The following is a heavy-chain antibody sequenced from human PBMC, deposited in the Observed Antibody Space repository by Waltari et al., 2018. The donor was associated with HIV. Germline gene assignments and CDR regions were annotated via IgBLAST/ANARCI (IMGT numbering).Heavy chain of an antibody. D-gene: IGHD2-8*01. V-gene: IGHV4-39*01. Sequence: QLQLQQSGPGQVKPSGTLFLTRTVSGGPVINSVYFWDVIRQSPGKGLEWIGNIYYTGTTFYNPSLKSRVTMSAGLSKNQFSLRLRSVTAADTAIYYCARRPRMAGFYLYYGMDVWGHGTTVTVSS. CDR1: GGPVINSVYF. CDR2: IYYTGTT. J-gene: IGHJ6*02. CDR3: ARRPRMAGFYLYYGMDV.